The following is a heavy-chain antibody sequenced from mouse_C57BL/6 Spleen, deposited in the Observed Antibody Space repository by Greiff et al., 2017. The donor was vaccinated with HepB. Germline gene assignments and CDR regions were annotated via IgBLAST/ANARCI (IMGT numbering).Heavy chain of an antibody. D-gene: IGHD3-1*01. J-gene: IGHJ1*03. CDR2: ISSGSSTI. CDR1: GFTFSAYG. Sequence: EVQLQESGGGLVKPGGSLKLSCAASGFTFSAYGMHWVRQAPEKGLEWVAYISSGSSTIYYADTVKGRFTISRDNAKNTLFLQMTSLMAEDTAMYYCARVWGPSGYFGVWGTATTVTVSS. CDR3: ARVWGPSGYFGV. V-gene: IGHV5-17*01.